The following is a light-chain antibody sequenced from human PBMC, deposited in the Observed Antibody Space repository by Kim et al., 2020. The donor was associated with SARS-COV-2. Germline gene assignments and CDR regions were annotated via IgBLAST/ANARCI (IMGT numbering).Light chain of an antibody. J-gene: IGLJ2*01. V-gene: IGLV3-1*01. Sequence: VLTQPPSVSVSPGQTASITCSGDKLGDKYAFWYQQKPGQSPILVIYQHTKRPSGIPERFSGSNSGNTATLTISGTQAMDEADYFCQAWDSSTAIFGGGTQLTVL. CDR2: QHT. CDR1: KLGDKY. CDR3: QAWDSSTAI.